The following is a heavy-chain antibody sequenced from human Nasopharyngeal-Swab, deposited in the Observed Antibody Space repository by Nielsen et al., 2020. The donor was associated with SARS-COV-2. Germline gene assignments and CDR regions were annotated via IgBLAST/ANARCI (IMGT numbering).Heavy chain of an antibody. V-gene: IGHV5-51*01. CDR2: IYPGDSDV. CDR3: TKLLIRGIFDS. J-gene: IGHJ4*02. CDR1: RYKFDESW. D-gene: IGHD3-10*01. Sequence: GESLKISCKASRYKFDESWLGWVRQKPGKGMEWMGIIYPGDSDVRYSPSFQGQVTISVDKSITTAYLQWRSLKASDTAIYFCTKLLIRGIFDSWGQGTLVTVSS.